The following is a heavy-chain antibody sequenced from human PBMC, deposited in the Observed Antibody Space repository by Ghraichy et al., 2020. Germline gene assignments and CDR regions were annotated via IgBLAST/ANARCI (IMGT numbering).Heavy chain of an antibody. CDR1: GGSISSGGYC. J-gene: IGHJ4*02. CDR3: ARVISGAYYDSSGYADY. D-gene: IGHD3-22*01. V-gene: IGHV4-31*03. CDR2: IYYSGST. Sequence: TLSLTCTVSGGSISSGGYCWSWIRQHPGKGLEWIGYIYYSGSTYYNPSLKSRVTISVDTSKNQFSLKLSSVTAADTAVYYCARVISGAYYDSSGYADYWGQGTLVTVSS.